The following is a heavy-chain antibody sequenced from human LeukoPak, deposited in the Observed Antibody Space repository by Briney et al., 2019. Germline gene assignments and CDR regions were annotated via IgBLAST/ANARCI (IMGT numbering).Heavy chain of an antibody. CDR1: GYSFPSYG. V-gene: IGHV1-18*04. CDR3: ARGRLGFCGGGSCSDFDY. J-gene: IGHJ4*02. Sequence: ASVKVSCKASGYSFPSYGISWVRQAPGQGLEWMGWISDYNGNTNYAQKFQGRVTMTTDTSTTTAYMELRSLRSDDTAVYYCARGRLGFCGGGSCSDFDYWGQGTLVSVSS. D-gene: IGHD2-15*01. CDR2: ISDYNGNT.